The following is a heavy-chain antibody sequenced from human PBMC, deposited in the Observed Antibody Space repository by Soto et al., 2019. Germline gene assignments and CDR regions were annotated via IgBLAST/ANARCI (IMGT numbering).Heavy chain of an antibody. CDR1: GGSISSGGYY. J-gene: IGHJ5*02. V-gene: IGHV4-31*03. CDR2: IYYSGST. CDR3: ARDYSNYWFDP. Sequence: SETLSLTCTVSGGSISSGGYYLSWIRQHPGKGLEWIGYIYYSGSTYYNPSLKSRVTISVDTSKNQFSLKLSSVTAADTAVYYCARDYSNYWFDPWGQGTMVTVS. D-gene: IGHD4-4*01.